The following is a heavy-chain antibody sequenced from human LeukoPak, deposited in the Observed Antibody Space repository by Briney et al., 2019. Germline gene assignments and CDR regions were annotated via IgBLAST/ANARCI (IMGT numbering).Heavy chain of an antibody. J-gene: IGHJ5*02. CDR2: MYTSGRT. D-gene: IGHD3-3*01. V-gene: IGHV4-4*09. CDR1: GGSISSYC. Sequence: PSETLSLTCTVSGGSISSYCWSWVRQPPGKGLEWIGYMYTSGRTDYNPSLKSRVTMSVDTSKNQLSMELRFLTAADTAVYYCATSYDAKTAQYDLWGQGTLVTVSS. CDR3: ATSYDAKTAQYDL.